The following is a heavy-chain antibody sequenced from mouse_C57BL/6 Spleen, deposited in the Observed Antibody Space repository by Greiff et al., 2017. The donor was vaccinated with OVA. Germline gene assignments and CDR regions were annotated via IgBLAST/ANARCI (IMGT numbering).Heavy chain of an antibody. CDR3: ARSSAQATPWFAY. Sequence: EVKLEESGPVLVKPGASVKMSCKASGYTFTDYYMNWVKQSHGKSLEWIGVINPYNGGTSYNQKFKGKATLTVEKSSSTAYMELNSLTSEDSAVYYCARSSAQATPWFAYWGQGTLVTVSA. V-gene: IGHV1-19*01. J-gene: IGHJ3*01. D-gene: IGHD3-2*02. CDR1: GYTFTDYY. CDR2: INPYNGGT.